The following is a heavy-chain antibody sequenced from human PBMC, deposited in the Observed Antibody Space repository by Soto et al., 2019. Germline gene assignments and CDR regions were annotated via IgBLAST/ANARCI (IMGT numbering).Heavy chain of an antibody. CDR3: ARPQGRDGYKTDY. J-gene: IGHJ4*02. V-gene: IGHV1-69*01. Sequence: SSLNRACKTAGGTFSIYGCSWVRQAPGQGLEWMGGTFPMYGTVSYAQKFQGRVTITADESTSTVYMELSSLRSEDTAVYYCARPQGRDGYKTDYWGQGPLVTVSS. CDR2: TFPMYGTV. D-gene: IGHD5-12*01. CDR1: GGTFSIYG.